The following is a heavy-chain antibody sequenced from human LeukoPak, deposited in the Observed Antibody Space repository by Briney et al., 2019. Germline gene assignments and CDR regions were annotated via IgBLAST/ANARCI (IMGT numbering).Heavy chain of an antibody. CDR3: AKDRRYCSSTSCYDAYDAFDI. Sequence: GGSLRLSCAASGFTFSSYAMSWVRQAPGKWLEWVSAISGSGGSTYYADSVKGRFTISRDNSKNTLYLQMNSLRAEDTAVYYCAKDRRYCSSTSCYDAYDAFDIWGQGTMVTVSS. CDR2: ISGSGGST. J-gene: IGHJ3*02. D-gene: IGHD2-2*01. V-gene: IGHV3-23*01. CDR1: GFTFSSYA.